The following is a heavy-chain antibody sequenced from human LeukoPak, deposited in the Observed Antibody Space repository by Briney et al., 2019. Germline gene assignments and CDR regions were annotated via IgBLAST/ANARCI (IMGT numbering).Heavy chain of an antibody. Sequence: SVKVSCKASGGTFSSYAISWVRQAPGQGLGWMGGIIPIFGTANYAQKFQGRVTITTDESTSTAYMELSSLRSEDTAVYYCARATWYGGNPSGAFDIWGQGTMVTVSS. CDR1: GGTFSSYA. CDR3: ARATWYGGNPSGAFDI. D-gene: IGHD4/OR15-4a*01. J-gene: IGHJ3*02. V-gene: IGHV1-69*05. CDR2: IIPIFGTA.